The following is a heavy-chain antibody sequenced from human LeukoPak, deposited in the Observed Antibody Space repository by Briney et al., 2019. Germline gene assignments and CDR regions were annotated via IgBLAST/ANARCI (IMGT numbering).Heavy chain of an antibody. V-gene: IGHV3-30-3*01. CDR1: GFTFSSYA. Sequence: GGSLRLSCAASGFTFSSYAMHWVRQAPGKGLEWVAVISYDGSNKYYADSVKGRFTISRDNSKNTLYLQMNSLGAEDTAVYYCAKVRYDFWSGYYTDYYYYMDVWGKGTTVTVSS. D-gene: IGHD3-3*01. J-gene: IGHJ6*03. CDR2: ISYDGSNK. CDR3: AKVRYDFWSGYYTDYYYYMDV.